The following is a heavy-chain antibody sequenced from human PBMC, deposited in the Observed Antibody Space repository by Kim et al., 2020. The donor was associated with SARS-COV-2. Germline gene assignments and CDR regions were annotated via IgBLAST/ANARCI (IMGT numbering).Heavy chain of an antibody. V-gene: IGHV4-34*01. CDR3: ASSERGGIVVVPAARAYGMDV. D-gene: IGHD2-2*01. J-gene: IGHJ6*02. CDR2: INHSGST. CDR1: GGSFSGYY. Sequence: SETLSLTCAVYGGSFSGYYWSWIRQPPGKGLEWIGEINHSGSTNYNPSLKSRVTISVDTSKNQFSLKLSSVTAADTAVYYCASSERGGIVVVPAARAYGMDVCGQGTTVTVSS.